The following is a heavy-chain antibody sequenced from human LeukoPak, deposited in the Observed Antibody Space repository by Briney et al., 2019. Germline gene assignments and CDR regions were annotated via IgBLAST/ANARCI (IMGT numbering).Heavy chain of an antibody. Sequence: PGGSLRLSCAASGYTFSRYGMLWVRQAPGKGLEWVAVISYDGSNRYYGDSVKGRFTISRDNSKNTLYLQMNSLRAEDTAVYFCAKGYGDFPFDYWGQGTLVTVSS. D-gene: IGHD4-17*01. CDR2: ISYDGSNR. CDR1: GYTFSRYG. J-gene: IGHJ4*02. CDR3: AKGYGDFPFDY. V-gene: IGHV3-30*18.